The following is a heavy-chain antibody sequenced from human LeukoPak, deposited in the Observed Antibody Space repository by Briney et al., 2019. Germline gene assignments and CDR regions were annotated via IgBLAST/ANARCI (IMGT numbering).Heavy chain of an antibody. J-gene: IGHJ4*02. CDR2: ISAYNGNT. Sequence: ASVKVSCKAYGYTFTSYGISWVRRAPGQGLEWMGWISAYNGNTNYAQKLQGRVTMTTDTSTSTAYMEMRSLRSDDTAVYYCARALAVTGRGPRDFDFWGQGTLVTVSS. CDR1: GYTFTSYG. V-gene: IGHV1-18*01. CDR3: ARALAVTGRGPRDFDF. D-gene: IGHD6-19*01.